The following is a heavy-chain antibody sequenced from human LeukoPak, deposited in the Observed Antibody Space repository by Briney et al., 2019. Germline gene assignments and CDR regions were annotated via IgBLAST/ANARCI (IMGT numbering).Heavy chain of an antibody. CDR3: TRESYD. CDR2: IYSGGST. Sequence: GGSLRLSCAASGFTVSRNYMSWVRQAPGKGLEWVSLIYSGGSTYYPDSVKGRFTISRDNSKNTVYLQMNSLRAEDTAVYYCTRESYDWGQGTLVTVSS. J-gene: IGHJ1*01. CDR1: GFTVSRNY. V-gene: IGHV3-53*01. D-gene: IGHD1-26*01.